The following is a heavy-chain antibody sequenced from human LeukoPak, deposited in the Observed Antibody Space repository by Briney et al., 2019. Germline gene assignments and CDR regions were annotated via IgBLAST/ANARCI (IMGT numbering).Heavy chain of an antibody. CDR1: GFTFSSYA. D-gene: IGHD3-22*01. CDR3: ARGTYYYDSSGYDYNY. CDR2: ISGTGGRT. Sequence: PGGSLRLSCAASGFTFSSYAMSWVRQAPGKGLEWVSSISGTGGRTYYADSVKGRFTISRDNSKNTLSLQMNSLRAEDTAVYYCARGTYYYDSSGYDYNYWGQGTLVTVSS. V-gene: IGHV3-23*01. J-gene: IGHJ4*02.